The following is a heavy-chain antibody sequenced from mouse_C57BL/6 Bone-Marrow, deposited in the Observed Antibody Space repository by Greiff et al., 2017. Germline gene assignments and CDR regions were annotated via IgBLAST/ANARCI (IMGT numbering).Heavy chain of an antibody. D-gene: IGHD1-1*01. V-gene: IGHV1-74*01. J-gene: IGHJ3*01. CDR3: AILYYYGSRFAY. Sequence: QVQLQQPGAELVKPGASVKVSCKASGYTFTSYWMHWVKQRPGQGLEWIGRIHPSDSDTNYNQKFKGKATLTVDKSSSTAYMQLSSLTSEDSAVYYCAILYYYGSRFAYWGQGTLVTVSA. CDR2: IHPSDSDT. CDR1: GYTFTSYW.